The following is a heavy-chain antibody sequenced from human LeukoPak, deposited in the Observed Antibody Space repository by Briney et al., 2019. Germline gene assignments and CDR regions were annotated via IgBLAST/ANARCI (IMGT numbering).Heavy chain of an antibody. J-gene: IGHJ5*02. V-gene: IGHV4-4*02. Sequence: SETLSLTCAVSGGSISSSNWWSWVRQPPGKGLEWIGEIYHSGSTNYNPSLKSRVTISVDKSKNQFSLKLSSVTAADTAVYYCARPSGSRHDYGDYGNWFDPWGQGTLVTVSS. CDR1: GGSISSSNW. D-gene: IGHD4-17*01. CDR2: IYHSGST. CDR3: ARPSGSRHDYGDYGNWFDP.